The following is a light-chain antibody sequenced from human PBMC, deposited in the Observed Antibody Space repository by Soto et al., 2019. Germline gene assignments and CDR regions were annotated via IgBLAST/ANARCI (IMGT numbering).Light chain of an antibody. V-gene: IGKV1-5*03. Sequence: DIQLTQSPSTLSASVGDRVNITCRASQRIRGWFAWYQQNPGKAPKLLIYKASTLESGVPSRFSGSGSGTEFTLPISSLQPDDFATYYCQQYNNYGSWTFGQGTKVEIK. J-gene: IGKJ1*01. CDR3: QQYNNYGSWT. CDR2: KAS. CDR1: QRIRGW.